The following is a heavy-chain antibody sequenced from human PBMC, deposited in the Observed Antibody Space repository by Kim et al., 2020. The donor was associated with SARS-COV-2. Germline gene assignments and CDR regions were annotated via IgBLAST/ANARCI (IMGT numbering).Heavy chain of an antibody. Sequence: GGSLRLSCAASGFTFSSYAMSWVRQAPGKGLEWVSAISGSGGSTYYADSVKGRFTISRDNSKNTLYLQMNSLRAEDTAVYYCAKAGGDFWSGYYTAYYYYYGMDVWGQGTTVTVSS. J-gene: IGHJ6*02. CDR1: GFTFSSYA. CDR3: AKAGGDFWSGYYTAYYYYYGMDV. CDR2: ISGSGGST. V-gene: IGHV3-23*01. D-gene: IGHD3-3*01.